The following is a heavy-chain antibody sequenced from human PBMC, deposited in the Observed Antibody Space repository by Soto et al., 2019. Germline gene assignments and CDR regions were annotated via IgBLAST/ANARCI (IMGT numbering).Heavy chain of an antibody. D-gene: IGHD1-26*01. CDR2: IKSRTEGGTS. V-gene: IGHV3-15*07. J-gene: IGHJ4*01. CDR3: TRDSYSSAITVRFDN. Sequence: GKGLEWVGRIKSRTEGGTSDYGAPAKGRFAISRDDSRSIVYMQMNSLKIEDTGVYYCTRDSYSSAITVRFDNWGHGTLVSVSS.